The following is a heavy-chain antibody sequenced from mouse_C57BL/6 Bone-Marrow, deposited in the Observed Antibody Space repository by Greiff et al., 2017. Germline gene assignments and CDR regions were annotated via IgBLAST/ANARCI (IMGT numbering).Heavy chain of an antibody. CDR1: GYTFTDYE. Sequence: VQLQESGAELVRPGASVTLSCKASGYTFTDYEMHWVKQTPVHGLEWIGAIDPETGGTAYNQKFKGKAILTADKSSSTAYMELRSLTSEDSAVYYCTREGDWDPLDYWGQGTTRTVSS. J-gene: IGHJ2*01. V-gene: IGHV1-15*01. D-gene: IGHD4-1*01. CDR3: TREGDWDPLDY. CDR2: IDPETGGT.